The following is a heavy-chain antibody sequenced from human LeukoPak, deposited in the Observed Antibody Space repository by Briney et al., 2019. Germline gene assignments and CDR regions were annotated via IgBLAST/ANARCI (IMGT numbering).Heavy chain of an antibody. Sequence: PGGSLRLSCVASGFTVRSSFMNWVRQAPGKGLEWVSVIYSGGSTYYADSVRGRFTISRDNSKNTLYLQMNSLRAEDTAVYYCAKVHGSGSYYSDRWGQGTLVTVSS. CDR2: IYSGGST. V-gene: IGHV3-66*01. D-gene: IGHD3-10*01. J-gene: IGHJ5*02. CDR3: AKVHGSGSYYSDR. CDR1: GFTVRSSF.